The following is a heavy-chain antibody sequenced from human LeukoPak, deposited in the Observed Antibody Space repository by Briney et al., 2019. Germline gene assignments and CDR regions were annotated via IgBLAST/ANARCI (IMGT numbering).Heavy chain of an antibody. CDR3: AGASDYYGSGSYDNY. V-gene: IGHV3-53*01. J-gene: IGHJ4*02. CDR2: IYSGGST. D-gene: IGHD3-10*01. CDR1: GFSVSSNY. Sequence: GGSLRLSCAASGFSVSSNYMSWVRQAPGKGLEWVSVIYSGGSTYYADSVKGRFIISRDNSRNMLYLQMNSLRAEDTAVYYCAGASDYYGSGSYDNYWGQGTLVTVSS.